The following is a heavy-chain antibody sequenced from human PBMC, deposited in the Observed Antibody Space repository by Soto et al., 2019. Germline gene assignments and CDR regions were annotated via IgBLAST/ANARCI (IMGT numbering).Heavy chain of an antibody. V-gene: IGHV4-34*01. CDR3: ARYGGYSGYDYSNNWFDP. CDR2: INHSGST. D-gene: IGHD5-12*01. Sequence: SETLSLTCAVYGGSFSGYYWSWIRQPPGKGLEWIVEINHSGSTNYNPSLKSRVTISVDTSKNQFSLKLSSVTAADTAVYYFARYGGYSGYDYSNNWFDPWGQGTLVTVSS. CDR1: GGSFSGYY. J-gene: IGHJ5*02.